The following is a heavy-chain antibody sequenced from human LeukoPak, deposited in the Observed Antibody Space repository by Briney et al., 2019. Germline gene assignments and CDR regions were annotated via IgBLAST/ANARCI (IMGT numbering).Heavy chain of an antibody. CDR3: ARDPRDDSSGYYPFDY. D-gene: IGHD3-22*01. CDR1: GYTFTSYD. V-gene: IGHV1-8*02. J-gene: IGHJ4*02. Sequence: ASVKVSCKASGYTFTSYDINWVRQATGQGLEWMGWMNPNSGNTGYAQKFQGRVTMTRDTSTSTVYMELSSLRSEDTAVYYCARDPRDDSSGYYPFDYWGQGTLVTVSS. CDR2: MNPNSGNT.